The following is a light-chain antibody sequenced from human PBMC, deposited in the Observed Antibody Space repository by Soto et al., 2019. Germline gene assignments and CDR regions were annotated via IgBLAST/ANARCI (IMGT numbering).Light chain of an antibody. CDR1: SGSIVNSY. J-gene: IGLJ2*01. Sequence: NFMLTQPHSVSESPGKTVTFSCTRSSGSIVNSYVQWHQQRPGSAPTTVIYENYQRPSGVPDRFSGSVDSSSNSASLTISGLKTEDEADYYCQAYDGDNDVLFGGGTKLTVL. V-gene: IGLV6-57*04. CDR3: QAYDGDNDVL. CDR2: ENY.